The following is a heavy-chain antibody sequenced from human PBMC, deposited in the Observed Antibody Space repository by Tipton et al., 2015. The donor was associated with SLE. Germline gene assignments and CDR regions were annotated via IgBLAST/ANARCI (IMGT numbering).Heavy chain of an antibody. D-gene: IGHD7-27*01. CDR2: ISGDAYSK. CDR3: ARSWGYEWPEDD. V-gene: IGHV3-23*01. CDR1: GFTFSSFA. J-gene: IGHJ4*02. Sequence: GSLRLSCAASGFTFSSFAITWVRQAPGKGLEWVSAISGDAYSKYYTDSVKGRFSISRDNAKNSLYLQMNSLRAEDTAVYYCARSWGYEWPEDDWVQGTRVTVSS.